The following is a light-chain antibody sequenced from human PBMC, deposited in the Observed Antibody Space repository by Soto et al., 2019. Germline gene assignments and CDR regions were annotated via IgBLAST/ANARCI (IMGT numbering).Light chain of an antibody. Sequence: DIQLTQSPSSVSASVGDRVTLTCRASQGISNWLAWYQQKPGKAPKLLISAASTLQGGVPSRFSGSFSATDFTLTITSLQAEDFATYVCQQAYSLPVTFGQGTKLEIK. J-gene: IGKJ2*01. CDR3: QQAYSLPVT. V-gene: IGKV1-12*01. CDR2: AAS. CDR1: QGISNW.